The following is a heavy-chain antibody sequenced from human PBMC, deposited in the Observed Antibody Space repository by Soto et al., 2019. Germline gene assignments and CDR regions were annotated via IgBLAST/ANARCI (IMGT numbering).Heavy chain of an antibody. J-gene: IGHJ6*02. Sequence: QVQLQESGPGLVKPSQTLSLTCTVSGGSISSGGYYWSWICQHPGKGLEWIGCVYNSGSTYYNPSLKSRVVISVDTSENQFSLKLSSVTAADTAVYYCARGQRGIYPYYYGMDVWGQGTTVTVSS. D-gene: IGHD3-10*01. V-gene: IGHV4-31*03. CDR3: ARGQRGIYPYYYGMDV. CDR1: GGSISSGGYY. CDR2: VYNSGST.